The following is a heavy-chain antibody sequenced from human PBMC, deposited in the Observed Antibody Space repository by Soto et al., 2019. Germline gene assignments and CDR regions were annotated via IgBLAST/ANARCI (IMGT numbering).Heavy chain of an antibody. Sequence: EVQLVESGGGLVQPGRSLRLSCAASGFTFDDYAMHWVRQAPGKGLEWVSGISWNSGSIGYADSVKGRFTISRDNAKNSLYLQMNSLRAEDTALYYCAKDIWERRGVITLGAFDIWGQGTMVTVSS. J-gene: IGHJ3*02. CDR1: GFTFDDYA. CDR3: AKDIWERRGVITLGAFDI. V-gene: IGHV3-9*01. D-gene: IGHD3-22*01. CDR2: ISWNSGSI.